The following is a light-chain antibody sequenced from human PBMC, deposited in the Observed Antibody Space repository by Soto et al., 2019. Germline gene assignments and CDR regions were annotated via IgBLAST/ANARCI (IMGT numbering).Light chain of an antibody. CDR3: CSYAGIVV. CDR2: DVS. CDR1: SSDVGGYNY. Sequence: QSALTQPRSVSGSPGQSVTISCTGTSSDVGGYNYVSWYQQHPGKAPKLMIYDVSKRPSGVPDRFSGSKSGNTASLTISGLQAEDEADYYCCSYAGIVVFGGGTKRTVL. V-gene: IGLV2-11*01. J-gene: IGLJ2*01.